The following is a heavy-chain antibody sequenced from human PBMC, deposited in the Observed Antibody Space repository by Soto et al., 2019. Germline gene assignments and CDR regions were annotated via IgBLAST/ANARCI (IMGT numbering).Heavy chain of an antibody. CDR2: IIPIFGTA. D-gene: IGHD2-15*01. CDR1: GGTFSSYA. V-gene: IGHV1-69*13. J-gene: IGHJ6*02. Sequence: ASVKVSCKASGGTFSSYAISWVRQAPGQGLEWMGGIIPIFGTANYAQKFQGRVTITADESTSTAYMELSSLRSEDTAVYYCARDLMDIVVVVAATRSKAYYYYGMDVWGQGTTVTVSS. CDR3: ARDLMDIVVVVAATRSKAYYYYGMDV.